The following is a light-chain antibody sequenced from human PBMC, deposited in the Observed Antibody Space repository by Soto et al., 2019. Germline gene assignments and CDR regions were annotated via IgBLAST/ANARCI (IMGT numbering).Light chain of an antibody. Sequence: EIVLTQSPATLSLSPGERATLSCRASQTVRNNLAWYQQKPGQAPRLLIYGASNRATGIPDRFSGSGSGTDFTLTISRLEPEDFAVYYCQQYGSSGTFGQGTKVDIK. CDR3: QQYGSSGT. CDR1: QTVRNN. CDR2: GAS. J-gene: IGKJ1*01. V-gene: IGKV3-20*01.